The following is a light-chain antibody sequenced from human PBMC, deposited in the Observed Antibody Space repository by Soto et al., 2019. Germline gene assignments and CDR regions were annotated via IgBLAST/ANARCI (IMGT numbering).Light chain of an antibody. J-gene: IGKJ1*01. V-gene: IGKV1-39*01. CDR1: QSINNH. CDR3: QQSYSSPPT. Sequence: DIQMTQSPSSLSASVEDRVIITCRASQSINNHLNWYQQKPGKAPKLLIFAASSLQSGVPSRFSGSRSGPDFTLTISSLQPEDFATYYCQQSYSSPPTFGQGNKVDIK. CDR2: AAS.